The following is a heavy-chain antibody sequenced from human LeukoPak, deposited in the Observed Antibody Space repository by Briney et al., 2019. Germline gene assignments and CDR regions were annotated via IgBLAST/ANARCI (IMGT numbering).Heavy chain of an antibody. Sequence: GGSLRLSCAASGFTFSSYWMSWVRQAPGKGLEWVANINQGGSEKYYVDSVKGRFTISRDNAKNSLYLQMNSLRDEDTAVYYCARDVSYGYYYAYYFDYWGQGTGVTVSS. CDR3: ARDVSYGYYYAYYFDY. D-gene: IGHD3-22*01. CDR2: INQGGSEK. J-gene: IGHJ4*02. CDR1: GFTFSSYW. V-gene: IGHV3-7*01.